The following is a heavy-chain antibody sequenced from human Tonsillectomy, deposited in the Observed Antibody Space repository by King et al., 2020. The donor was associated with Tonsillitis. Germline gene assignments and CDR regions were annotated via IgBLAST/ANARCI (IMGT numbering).Heavy chain of an antibody. Sequence: QLVQSGAEVKKHGASVKVSCKTSGYTFTNYGISWVRQAPGQGLEWMGWISPYNGNTIYAQKFQGRVTMTTDTSTRTAYMELRSLTSDDTAVFYCASVYCGGDCSDYYYHYMDVWGKGTTVTVSS. J-gene: IGHJ6*03. V-gene: IGHV1-18*01. D-gene: IGHD2-21*02. CDR3: ASVYCGGDCSDYYYHYMDV. CDR2: ISPYNGNT. CDR1: GYTFTNYG.